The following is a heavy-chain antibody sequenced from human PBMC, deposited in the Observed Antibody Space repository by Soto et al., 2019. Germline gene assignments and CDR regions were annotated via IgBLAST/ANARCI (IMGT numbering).Heavy chain of an antibody. CDR2: IYHTGTT. Sequence: QVQLQESGPGLVKPSETLSLTCAVSGGSISTSNWWSWVRQPPEKGLDWIGEIYHTGTTNYNPSFERRVTITGAPSKNRLALIPRTVTAAATAVYYCASGLRTWGKYLHSSFDPWGQGTLVTVS. J-gene: IGHJ5*02. D-gene: IGHD3-16*01. CDR1: GGSISTSNW. V-gene: IGHV4-4*02. CDR3: ASGLRTWGKYLHSSFDP.